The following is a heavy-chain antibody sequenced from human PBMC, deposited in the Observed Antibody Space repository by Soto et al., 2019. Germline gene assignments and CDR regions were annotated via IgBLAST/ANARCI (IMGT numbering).Heavy chain of an antibody. CDR1: GSSINSSGYY. Sequence: SETLSLTCTVSGSSINSSGYYWGWIRQPPGKGLEWIGSMFYGVSTYYNPSLKSRVTVSVDTSKNQFSLNLRSVTAADTAVYYCARLPSRHLVDYWGQGTLVTVYS. CDR2: MFYGVST. V-gene: IGHV4-39*01. J-gene: IGHJ4*02. D-gene: IGHD3-3*02. CDR3: ARLPSRHLVDY.